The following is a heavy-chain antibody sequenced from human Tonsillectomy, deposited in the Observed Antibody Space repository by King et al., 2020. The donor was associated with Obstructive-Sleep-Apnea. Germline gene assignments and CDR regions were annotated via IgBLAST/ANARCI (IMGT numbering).Heavy chain of an antibody. CDR1: GFTFVASQ. J-gene: IGHJ4*02. V-gene: IGHV3-73*01. CDR2: IRSRRANYAR. Sequence: VQLVESGGGLVPPGGARKLPCAASGFTFVASQLHWVRQVPGKGLRWVGHIRSRRANYARAYSASVNGGFRISRDHTKRTAYLQMNSLTTEDTAVYYCSRQTDSCHDYWGQGTRVTVSS. CDR3: SRQTDSCHDY. D-gene: IGHD2-2*01.